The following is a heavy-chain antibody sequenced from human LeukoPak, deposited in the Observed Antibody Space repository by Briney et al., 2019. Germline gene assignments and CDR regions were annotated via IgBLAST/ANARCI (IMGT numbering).Heavy chain of an antibody. V-gene: IGHV4-34*01. CDR2: INHSGST. D-gene: IGHD5-18*01. CDR3: ARGIQLWLNWFDP. Sequence: SETLSLTCAVYGGSFSGYYWSWIRQPPGKGLEWIGEINHSGSTNYNPSLKSRVTISVDPSKNQFSLKLSSVTAADTAVYYCARGIQLWLNWFDPWGQGTLVTVSS. J-gene: IGHJ5*02. CDR1: GGSFSGYY.